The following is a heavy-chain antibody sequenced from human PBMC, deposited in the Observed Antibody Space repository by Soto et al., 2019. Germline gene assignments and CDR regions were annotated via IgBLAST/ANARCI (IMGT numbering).Heavy chain of an antibody. Sequence: PGGSLRLSCAASAFAFGDRPMTWVRQAPGKALEWVSTINENGAHTHYPDSGKGRFTIARDNSQNTVDLQMNSLRADDTARYYCVSWVSDYFDFWGRGTLVTVSS. V-gene: IGHV3-23*01. CDR3: VSWVSDYFDF. CDR2: INENGAHT. D-gene: IGHD2-8*01. CDR1: AFAFGDRP. J-gene: IGHJ4*02.